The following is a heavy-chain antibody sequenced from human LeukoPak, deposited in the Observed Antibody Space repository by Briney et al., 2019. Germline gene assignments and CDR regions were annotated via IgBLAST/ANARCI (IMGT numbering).Heavy chain of an antibody. Sequence: PSETLSLTCAVYGGSFSGYYWSRIRQPPGKGLEWIGEINHSGSTNYNPSLKSRVTISVDTSKNQFSLKLSSVTAADTAVYYCASSRLGYCSSTSCYLAPYYMDVWGKGTTVTVSS. V-gene: IGHV4-34*01. CDR3: ASSRLGYCSSTSCYLAPYYMDV. CDR2: INHSGST. J-gene: IGHJ6*03. D-gene: IGHD2-2*01. CDR1: GGSFSGYY.